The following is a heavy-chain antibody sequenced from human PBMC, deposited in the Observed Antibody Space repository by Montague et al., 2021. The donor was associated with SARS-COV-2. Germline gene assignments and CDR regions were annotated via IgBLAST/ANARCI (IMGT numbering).Heavy chain of an antibody. Sequence: SLRLSCAASGFIFSSNAMSWVRQAPGKGLEWVSTIGGGGRRTYYADSVKGRFTISRDNSKNTLYLQMNSLRAEDTAVYYCAEVGGYSYGLSDYWGQGTLVTVSS. J-gene: IGHJ4*02. CDR1: GFIFSSNA. CDR3: AEVGGYSYGLSDY. CDR2: IGGGGRRT. D-gene: IGHD5-18*01. V-gene: IGHV3-23*01.